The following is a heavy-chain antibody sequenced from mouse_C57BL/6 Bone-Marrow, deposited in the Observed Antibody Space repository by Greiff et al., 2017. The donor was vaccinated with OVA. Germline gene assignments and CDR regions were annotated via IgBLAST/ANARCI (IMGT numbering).Heavy chain of an antibody. D-gene: IGHD2-5*01. CDR2: INSDGGST. V-gene: IGHV5-2*01. CDR1: EYEFPSHD. CDR3: ARNAYYSNTWYFDV. Sequence: VQLKESGGGLVQPGESLKLSCESNEYEFPSHDMSWVRKTPEKRLELVAAINSDGGSTYYPDTMERRFIISRDNTKKTLYLQMSSLRSEDTALYYCARNAYYSNTWYFDVWGTGTTVTVSS. J-gene: IGHJ1*03.